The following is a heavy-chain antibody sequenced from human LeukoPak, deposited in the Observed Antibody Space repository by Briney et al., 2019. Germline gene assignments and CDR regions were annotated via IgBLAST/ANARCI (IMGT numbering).Heavy chain of an antibody. D-gene: IGHD6-13*01. CDR2: IHYSGST. Sequence: PSETLSLTCTVSGGSIGNDYWSWIRQPPGKGLVWIGYIHYSGSTNYNPSLKSRATISVDTSKSQFSLKLSSVTAADTAVYYCARGYSSSWYYFDYWGQGTLVTVSS. CDR3: ARGYSSSWYYFDY. CDR1: GGSIGNDY. J-gene: IGHJ4*02. V-gene: IGHV4-59*08.